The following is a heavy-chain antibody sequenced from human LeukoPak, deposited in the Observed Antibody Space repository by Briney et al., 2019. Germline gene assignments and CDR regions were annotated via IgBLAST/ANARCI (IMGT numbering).Heavy chain of an antibody. D-gene: IGHD6-13*01. Sequence: SETLSLTCTVSGGSISSYYWSWIRQPAGKGLEWIGEINHSGSTNYNPSLKSRVTISVDTSKNQFSLKLSSVTAADTAVYYCARLSSWYSGAFDIWGQGTMVTVSS. CDR2: INHSGST. CDR1: GGSISSYY. CDR3: ARLSSWYSGAFDI. V-gene: IGHV4-34*01. J-gene: IGHJ3*02.